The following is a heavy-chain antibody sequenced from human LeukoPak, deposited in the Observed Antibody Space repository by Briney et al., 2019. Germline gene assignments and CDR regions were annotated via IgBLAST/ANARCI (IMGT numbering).Heavy chain of an antibody. V-gene: IGHV4-34*01. Sequence: SETLSFTCAVYGGSFSGYYWSWIRQPPGKGLEWIGEINHSGSTNYNPSLKSRATISVDTSKNQFSLKLSSVTAADTAVYYCARGITYFDYWGQGTLVTVSS. CDR1: GGSFSGYY. CDR2: INHSGST. CDR3: ARGITYFDY. J-gene: IGHJ4*02.